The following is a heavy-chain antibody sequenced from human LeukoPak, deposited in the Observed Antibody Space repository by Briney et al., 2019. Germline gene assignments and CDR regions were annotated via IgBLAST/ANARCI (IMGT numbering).Heavy chain of an antibody. V-gene: IGHV1-46*01. CDR1: GYTFTTYY. CDR3: ARDSLKYRYGWIYDY. CDR2: IKPSGGST. D-gene: IGHD5-18*01. J-gene: IGHJ4*02. Sequence: ASVTASSTPSGYTFTTYYMHCLRRPPGQGLEGMGVIKPSGGSTSYTQQLQGRVTMHRDMSPSTVYVELSSQRPEERPVYSCARDSLKYRYGWIYDYWGQGTLVTVSS.